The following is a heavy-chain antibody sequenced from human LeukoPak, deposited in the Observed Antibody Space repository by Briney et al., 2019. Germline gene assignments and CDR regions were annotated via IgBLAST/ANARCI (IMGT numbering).Heavy chain of an antibody. J-gene: IGHJ4*02. CDR3: AREGAAEAKNFDY. CDR2: IVVGSGNT. CDR1: GFTFSNSA. D-gene: IGHD6-25*01. Sequence: SVKVSCKASGFTFSNSAVQWVRQTRGQGLEWIGWIVVGSGNTNYAQKFQERVTITRDMSTSTAYMELSSLRSEDTAVYFCAREGAAEAKNFDYWGQGTLVIVSS. V-gene: IGHV1-58*01.